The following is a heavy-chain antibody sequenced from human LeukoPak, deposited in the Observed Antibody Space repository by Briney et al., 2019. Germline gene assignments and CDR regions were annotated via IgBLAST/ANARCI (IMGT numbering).Heavy chain of an antibody. D-gene: IGHD3-22*01. CDR1: GGSISSSSYY. Sequence: SETLSLTCTVSGGSISSSSYYWGWIRQPPGKGLEWIGSIYYSGSTYYNPSLKSRVTISVDTSKNLFSLKLSSVTAADTAVYYCARQGDSSGYQTSPGDYWGQGTLVTVSS. CDR3: ARQGDSSGYQTSPGDY. V-gene: IGHV4-39*01. J-gene: IGHJ4*02. CDR2: IYYSGST.